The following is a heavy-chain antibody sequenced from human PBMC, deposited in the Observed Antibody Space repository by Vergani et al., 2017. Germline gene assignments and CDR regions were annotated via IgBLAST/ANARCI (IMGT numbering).Heavy chain of an antibody. Sequence: EVQLVESGGGLVQPGRSLRLSCAASGFTFDDYAMHWVRQAPGKGLEWVSGISWNSGSTGYADSVKGRFTISRDNAKNSLYLQMNSLRAEDTAVYYCAREGGGYCSSTSCYGDYYYYYMDVWGKGTTVTVSS. CDR2: ISWNSGST. CDR1: GFTFDDYA. D-gene: IGHD2-2*01. J-gene: IGHJ6*03. V-gene: IGHV3-9*01. CDR3: AREGGGYCSSTSCYGDYYYYYMDV.